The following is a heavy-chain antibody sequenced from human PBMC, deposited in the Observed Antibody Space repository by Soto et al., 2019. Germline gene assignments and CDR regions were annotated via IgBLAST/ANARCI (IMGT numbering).Heavy chain of an antibody. Sequence: SETLSLTCTVSGGSISSRSYYWGWIRQPPGKGLEWIGDIYYSGTTYYSPSLKSRVIISVDTSKNQFSLSLSSVTAADTAVYYCARRYGWAFDIWGQGTMVTVSS. CDR2: IYYSGTT. V-gene: IGHV4-39*07. CDR1: GGSISSRSYY. D-gene: IGHD3-16*01. J-gene: IGHJ3*02. CDR3: ARRYGWAFDI.